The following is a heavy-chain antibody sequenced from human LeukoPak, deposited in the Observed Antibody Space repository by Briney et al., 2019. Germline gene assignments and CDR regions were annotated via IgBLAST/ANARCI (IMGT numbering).Heavy chain of an antibody. CDR2: IYTSGST. V-gene: IGHV4-61*02. D-gene: IGHD3-10*01. CDR3: ARGKLLWFGNAGWFDP. Sequence: SQTLSLTCTVSGGSISSGSYYWSWIRQPAGKGLEWIGRIYTSGSTNYNPSLKSRVTISVDTSKNQFSLKLSSVTAADTAVYYWARGKLLWFGNAGWFDPWGQGTLVTVSS. J-gene: IGHJ5*02. CDR1: GGSISSGSYY.